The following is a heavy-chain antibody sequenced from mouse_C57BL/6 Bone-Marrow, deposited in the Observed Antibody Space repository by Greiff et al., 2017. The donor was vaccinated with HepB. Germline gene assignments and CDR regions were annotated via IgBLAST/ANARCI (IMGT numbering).Heavy chain of an antibody. CDR3: VRRDYGYDPYYYAMDY. Sequence: GGGLVQPKGSLKLSCAASGFSFNTYAMNWVRQAPGKGLEWVARIRSKSNNYATYYADSVKDRFTISRDDSESMLYLQMNNLKTEDTAMYYCVRRDYGYDPYYYAMDYWGQGTSVTVSS. CDR1: GFSFNTYA. D-gene: IGHD2-2*01. V-gene: IGHV10-1*01. J-gene: IGHJ4*01. CDR2: IRSKSNNYAT.